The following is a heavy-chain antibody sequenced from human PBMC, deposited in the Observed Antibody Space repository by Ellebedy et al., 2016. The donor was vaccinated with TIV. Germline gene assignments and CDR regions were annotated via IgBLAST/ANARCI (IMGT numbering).Heavy chain of an antibody. D-gene: IGHD2-15*01. CDR1: GDSINGYY. V-gene: IGHV4-59*01. J-gene: IGHJ5*02. CDR3: VRGALYKFDP. CDR2: VYYTGAT. Sequence: MPSETLSLTCTVSGDSINGYYWSWIRQPPGKGLEWIGYVYYTGATNYNPSFSSRVTMSVDTPKKQFSLRLTSVTAADTAVYYCVRGALYKFDPWGQGTLVTVSS.